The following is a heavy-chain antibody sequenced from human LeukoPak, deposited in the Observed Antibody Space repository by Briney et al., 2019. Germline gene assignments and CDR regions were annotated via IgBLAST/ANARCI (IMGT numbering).Heavy chain of an antibody. J-gene: IGHJ4*02. D-gene: IGHD6-19*01. CDR2: IYHSGST. Sequence: SETLSLTCTVSGYSISSGYYWGWIRQPPGKGLEWIGGIYHSGSTYYNPSLKSRVTISVDTSKNQFSLKLSSVTAADTAVYYCARESSGSGWYAMPLGGPDYWGQGTLVTVSS. V-gene: IGHV4-38-2*02. CDR3: ARESSGSGWYAMPLGGPDY. CDR1: GYSISSGYY.